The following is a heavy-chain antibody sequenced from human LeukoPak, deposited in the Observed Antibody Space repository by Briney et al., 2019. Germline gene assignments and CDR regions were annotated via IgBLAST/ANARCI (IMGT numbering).Heavy chain of an antibody. CDR3: ARGPRSTISSLNS. CDR1: GGSFDRFY. CDR2: INHIGNT. V-gene: IGHV4-34*01. J-gene: IGHJ4*02. Sequence: SETLSLTCGVSGGSFDRFYWSWVRQPPGKGLEWIGEINHIGNTNYNPSLKSRVTMSVDTSKNHFSLKLTSVTAADTAVYFCARGPRSTISSLNSWGPGVLVTVSS. D-gene: IGHD5/OR15-5a*01.